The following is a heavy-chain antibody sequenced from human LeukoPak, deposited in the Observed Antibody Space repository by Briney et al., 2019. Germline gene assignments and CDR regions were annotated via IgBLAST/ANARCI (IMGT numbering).Heavy chain of an antibody. J-gene: IGHJ6*02. V-gene: IGHV1-24*01. CDR3: ARVYYYGSGRDYYYGMDV. Sequence: ASVKVSCKDSGYTLTELSMHWVRQAPGKGLEWMGGFDPEDGETIYAQKFQGRVTMTEDTSTDTAYMELSSLRSEDTAVYYCARVYYYGSGRDYYYGMDVWGQGTTVTVSS. CDR2: FDPEDGET. CDR1: GYTLTELS. D-gene: IGHD3-10*01.